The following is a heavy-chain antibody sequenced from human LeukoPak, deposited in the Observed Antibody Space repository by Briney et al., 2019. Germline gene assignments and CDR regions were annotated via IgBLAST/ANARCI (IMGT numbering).Heavy chain of an antibody. D-gene: IGHD1-26*01. Sequence: GESLKISCKGSEYSFTNYWIGWVRQMPGKGLDWMGIIYPGDSDTRYSPSFQGQVTISADKSISTAYLQWSSLKASDTAMYYCARSPPSNLIVGATTFDYWGQGTLVTVSS. CDR3: ARSPPSNLIVGATTFDY. J-gene: IGHJ4*02. CDR1: EYSFTNYW. CDR2: IYPGDSDT. V-gene: IGHV5-51*01.